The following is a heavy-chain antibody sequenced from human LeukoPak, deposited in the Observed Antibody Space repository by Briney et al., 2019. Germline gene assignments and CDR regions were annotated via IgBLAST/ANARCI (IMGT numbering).Heavy chain of an antibody. D-gene: IGHD3-10*01. V-gene: IGHV4-34*01. CDR1: GGSFSGYY. CDR2: INHSGST. CDR3: AIGRITMVRGGRLDYFDY. Sequence: SETLSLTCAVYGGSFSGYYWSWIRQPPGKGLEWIGEINHSGSTNYNLSLKSRVTMSVDTSKNQLSLKLSSVTAADTAVYYCAIGRITMVRGGRLDYFDYWGQGTLVTVSS. J-gene: IGHJ4*02.